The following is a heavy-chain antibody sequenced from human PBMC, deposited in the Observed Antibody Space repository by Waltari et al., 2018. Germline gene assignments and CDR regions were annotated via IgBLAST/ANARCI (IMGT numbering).Heavy chain of an antibody. CDR3: AREPTYYDFWSGYYDYFDY. CDR1: GGSISSYY. CDR2: IYTSGST. J-gene: IGHJ4*02. V-gene: IGHV4-4*07. Sequence: QVQLQESGPGLVKPSETLSLPCTVSGGSISSYYWSWIRQPAGTGLEWIGRIYTSGSTNYNPSLKSRVTMSVDTSKNQFSLKLSSVTAADTAVYYCAREPTYYDFWSGYYDYFDYWGQGTLVTVSS. D-gene: IGHD3-3*01.